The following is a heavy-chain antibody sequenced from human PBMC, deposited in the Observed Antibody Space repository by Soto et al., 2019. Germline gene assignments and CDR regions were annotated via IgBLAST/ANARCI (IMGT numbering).Heavy chain of an antibody. Sequence: PGEALKISWKGSGYSFTNYWIGWVRQMPGKGVELMVIIYPGDSETRYSPSFQGQVTISVDKSISTAYVQWRSLKASDTAMYYCARNGLRIAIFGVPIVEPPLXWGQGTLVTVSX. CDR1: GYSFTNYW. J-gene: IGHJ5*02. D-gene: IGHD3-3*01. CDR3: ARNGLRIAIFGVPIVEPPLX. V-gene: IGHV5-51*01. CDR2: IYPGDSET.